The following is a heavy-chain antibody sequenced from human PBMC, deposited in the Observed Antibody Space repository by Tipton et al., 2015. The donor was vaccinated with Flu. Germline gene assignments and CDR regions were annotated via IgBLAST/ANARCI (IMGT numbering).Heavy chain of an antibody. CDR1: GGTFSSYA. CDR2: IIPIFGTA. CDR3: ARERAQQLVLDDAFDI. D-gene: IGHD6-13*01. J-gene: IGHJ3*02. V-gene: IGHV1-69*01. Sequence: QLVRSGAEVKKPGSSVKVSCKASGGTFSSYAISWVRQAPGQGLEWMGGIIPIFGTANYAQKFQGRVTITADESTSTAHMELSSLRSEDTAVYYCARERAQQLVLDDAFDIWGQGTMVTVSS.